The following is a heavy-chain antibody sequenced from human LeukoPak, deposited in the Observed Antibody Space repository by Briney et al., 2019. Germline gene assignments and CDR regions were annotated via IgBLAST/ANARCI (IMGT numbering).Heavy chain of an antibody. CDR3: ARGIGGYSYGLVDP. D-gene: IGHD5-18*01. J-gene: IGHJ5*02. Sequence: GGSLRLSCAASGFTFSSYSMNWVRQAPGKGLEWVSSISSSSSYIYYADSAKGRFTISRDNAKNSLYLQMNSLRAEDTAVYYCARGIGGYSYGLVDPWGQGTLVTVSS. CDR1: GFTFSSYS. V-gene: IGHV3-21*01. CDR2: ISSSSSYI.